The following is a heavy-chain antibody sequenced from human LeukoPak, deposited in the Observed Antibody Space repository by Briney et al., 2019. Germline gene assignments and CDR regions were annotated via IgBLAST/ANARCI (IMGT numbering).Heavy chain of an antibody. CDR1: GFTSSSYG. Sequence: PGGSLRLSCAASGFTSSSYGMHWVRQAPGKGLEWVAVIWYDGSNKYYADSVKGRFTISRDNSKNTLYLQMNSLRAEDTAVYYCAKDWRYYDSSGYPDYWGQGTLVTVSS. D-gene: IGHD3-22*01. V-gene: IGHV3-33*06. CDR2: IWYDGSNK. J-gene: IGHJ4*02. CDR3: AKDWRYYDSSGYPDY.